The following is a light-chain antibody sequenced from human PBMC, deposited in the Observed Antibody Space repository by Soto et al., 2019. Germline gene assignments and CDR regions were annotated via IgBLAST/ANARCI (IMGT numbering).Light chain of an antibody. CDR3: QQYDDWPPWT. CDR1: QSVHSR. V-gene: IGKV3-15*01. CDR2: GAS. Sequence: EIVMTQSPAALSVSPGDAATLSCRASQSVHSRLAWYQQKPGQAPRLLIYGASTRASGIPARFRGSGSGTEFTPTISSLQSEDFAVYYCQQYDDWPPWTFGPGTKVEIK. J-gene: IGKJ1*01.